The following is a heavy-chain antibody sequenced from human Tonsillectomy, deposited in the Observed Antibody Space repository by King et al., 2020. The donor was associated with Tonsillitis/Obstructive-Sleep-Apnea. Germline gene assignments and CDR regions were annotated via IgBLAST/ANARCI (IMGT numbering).Heavy chain of an antibody. D-gene: IGHD1-14*01. CDR3: AAIRTTYYYYMDV. J-gene: IGHJ6*03. CDR2: IYSGGST. CDR1: GFTVSSNY. V-gene: IGHV3-66*01. Sequence: VQLVESGGGLVQPGGSLRLSCAASGFTVSSNYMSWVRQAPGKGLEWVSVIYSGGSTYYADSVKGRFTISRDNSKNTLFLQMNSLRAEDTAVYYCAAIRTTYYYYMDVWGKGTTVTVSS.